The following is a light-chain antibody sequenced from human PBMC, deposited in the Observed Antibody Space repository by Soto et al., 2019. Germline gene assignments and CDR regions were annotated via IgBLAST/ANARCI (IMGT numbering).Light chain of an antibody. V-gene: IGLV2-14*01. CDR2: EVS. J-gene: IGLJ3*02. Sequence: QSVLTQPASVSASPGQSITISCTETSSDVGGYNYVSWYQHHPGKAPKLMIYEVSSRPSGVSNRFSGSRSGNTASLTISGLQAEDEADYYCSSYTNRNTWVFGGGTKLTVL. CDR1: SSDVGGYNY. CDR3: SSYTNRNTWV.